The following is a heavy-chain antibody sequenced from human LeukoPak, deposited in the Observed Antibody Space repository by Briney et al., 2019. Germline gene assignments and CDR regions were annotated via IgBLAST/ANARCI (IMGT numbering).Heavy chain of an antibody. J-gene: IGHJ5*02. CDR3: ARVARVTMVRGVWFDP. CDR2: VNPNSGGT. V-gene: IGHV1-2*02. Sequence: AAVKVSCKASGYTFTGYYMHWGRQPPGQGLQWMGWVNPNSGGTNYAQKFQGRVTRTRDTSINTAYMELSRLRSDDTAVYYCARVARVTMVRGVWFDPWGQGTLVTVSS. D-gene: IGHD3-10*01. CDR1: GYTFTGYY.